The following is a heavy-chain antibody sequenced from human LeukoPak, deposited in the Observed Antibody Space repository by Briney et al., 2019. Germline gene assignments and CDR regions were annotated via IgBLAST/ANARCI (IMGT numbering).Heavy chain of an antibody. D-gene: IGHD3-22*01. V-gene: IGHV3-48*03. CDR1: GFTFSNYD. Sequence: GGSLRLSCAASGFTFSNYDMNWVRQAPGKGLEWVSYISSSGSTIYSSDSVRGRFTISRDNAKNSLYLQMNSLRAEDTAVYYCATDHGYSHSSGYYHYFDYWGQGTRVIVSA. CDR3: ATDHGYSHSSGYYHYFDY. J-gene: IGHJ4*02. CDR2: ISSSGSTI.